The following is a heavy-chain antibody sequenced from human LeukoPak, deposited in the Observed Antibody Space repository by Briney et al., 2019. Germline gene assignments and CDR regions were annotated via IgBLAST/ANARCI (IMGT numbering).Heavy chain of an antibody. CDR1: GFNFSRYA. D-gene: IGHD3-10*01. J-gene: IGHJ4*02. Sequence: GGSLRLSCAHSGFNFSRYAMSWVRQAPGKGLEWVSSISGSGGNTYYVDSVMGRFTISRDNSKNTLYLQMNSVRAEDTAVYYCAKYGMVREGFTEYYFDYWGQGTLVTVSS. CDR3: AKYGMVREGFTEYYFDY. CDR2: ISGSGGNT. V-gene: IGHV3-23*01.